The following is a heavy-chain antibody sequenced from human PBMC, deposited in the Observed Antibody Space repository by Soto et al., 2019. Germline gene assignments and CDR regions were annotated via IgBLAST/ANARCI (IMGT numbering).Heavy chain of an antibody. Sequence: GESLKISCKGSGYSFTSYWIGWVRQMPGKGLEWMGIIYPGDSDTRYSPSFQGQVTISADKSISTAYLQWSSLRASDTAMYYCARHLLAVVGTSAFDIWGQGTMVTVSS. CDR3: ARHLLAVVGTSAFDI. J-gene: IGHJ3*02. V-gene: IGHV5-51*01. CDR2: IYPGDSDT. D-gene: IGHD6-19*01. CDR1: GYSFTSYW.